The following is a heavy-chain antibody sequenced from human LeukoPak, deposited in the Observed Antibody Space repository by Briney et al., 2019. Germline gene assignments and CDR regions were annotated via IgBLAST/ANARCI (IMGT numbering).Heavy chain of an antibody. D-gene: IGHD6-13*01. CDR1: GFTFSSYG. Sequence: GGSLRLSCAVSGFTFSSYGMHWVRQAPGKGPEWMAVISYDGSIKYYADSVKGRFTISRDNSKNTLYLQMNSLRAEDTAVYYCARAGGGDKQQLVWYFDLWGRGTLVTVSS. CDR3: ARAGGGDKQQLVWYFDL. CDR2: ISYDGSIK. V-gene: IGHV3-30*03. J-gene: IGHJ2*01.